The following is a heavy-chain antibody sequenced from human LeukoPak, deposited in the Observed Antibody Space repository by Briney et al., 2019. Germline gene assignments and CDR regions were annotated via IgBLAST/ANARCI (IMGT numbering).Heavy chain of an antibody. CDR3: ARDWGYSYGLNAFDI. J-gene: IGHJ3*02. CDR1: GGTFSSYA. CDR2: IIHIFGTA. Sequence: SVKVSCKASGGTFSSYAISWVRQAPGQGLEWMGGIIHIFGTANYAQKFQGRVTITADESTSTAYMELSSLRSEDTAVYYCARDWGYSYGLNAFDIWGQGTMVTVSS. V-gene: IGHV1-69*13. D-gene: IGHD5-18*01.